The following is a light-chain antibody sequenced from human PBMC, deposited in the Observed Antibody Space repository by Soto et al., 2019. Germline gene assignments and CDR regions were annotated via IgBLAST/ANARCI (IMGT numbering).Light chain of an antibody. V-gene: IGKV3-15*01. CDR1: QTINNN. CDR3: QQYNNWPQT. CDR2: GAS. J-gene: IGKJ1*01. Sequence: VMTQAPATLSVSPGERATLSCRASQTINNNVAWYQLKDGQVPRLVIYGASTRATDIPARVSGSGSGTEFTLPSSSLQYEDFAEYHCQQYNNWPQTFGQGTKVDIK.